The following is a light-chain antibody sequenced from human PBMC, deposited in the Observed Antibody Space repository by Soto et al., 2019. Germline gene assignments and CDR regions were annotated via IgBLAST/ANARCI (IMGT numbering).Light chain of an antibody. CDR3: QSYDSSLSGSI. V-gene: IGLV1-40*01. CDR1: SSNIGAGYD. J-gene: IGLJ2*01. CDR2: VTS. Sequence: QSVLTQPPSVSGAPGQRVTISCTGSSSNIGAGYDVHWYQHLPGSAPKLLVYVTSNRPSGVPDRFSGSKSGTSASLAITGLQAEDEAYYYCQSYDSSLSGSIFGGGTKLPVL.